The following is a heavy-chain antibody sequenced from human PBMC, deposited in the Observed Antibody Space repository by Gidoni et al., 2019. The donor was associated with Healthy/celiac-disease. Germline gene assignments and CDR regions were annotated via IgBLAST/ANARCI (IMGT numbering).Heavy chain of an antibody. Sequence: QVQLVASGGGLVKPGGSLRLSCASSGFTFSDYYMSWIRQAPGKGLEWVSYISSSGSTIYYADSVKGRFTIARDNAKNSLYLQMNSLRAEDTAVYYCARPRLEWSLSPFDYWGQGTLVTVSS. CDR3: ARPRLEWSLSPFDY. J-gene: IGHJ4*02. CDR2: ISSSGSTI. D-gene: IGHD3-3*01. CDR1: GFTFSDYY. V-gene: IGHV3-11*01.